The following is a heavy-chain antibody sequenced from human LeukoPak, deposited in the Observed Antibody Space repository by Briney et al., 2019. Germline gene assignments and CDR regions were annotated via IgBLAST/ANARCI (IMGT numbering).Heavy chain of an antibody. CDR3: ARTLTYYYGSSGTYYGTFDF. V-gene: IGHV5-51*01. D-gene: IGHD3-10*01. CDR2: IYPDDSDT. Sequence: GESLKISCKGSGHSFSTYWIGWVRQMPGKGLEWMGIIYPDDSDTRYSPSFQGQVTISADKSISTAYLQWSSLKASDTAMYYCARTLTYYYGSSGTYYGTFDFWGQGALVTVSS. J-gene: IGHJ4*02. CDR1: GHSFSTYW.